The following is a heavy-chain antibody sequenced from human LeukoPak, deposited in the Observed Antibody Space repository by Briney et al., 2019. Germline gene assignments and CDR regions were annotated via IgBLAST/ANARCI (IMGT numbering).Heavy chain of an antibody. Sequence: GGSLRLTCAASGFTFSSYWMHWVRQAPGKGLVWVSRINSDGSSTSYADSVKGRFTISRDNAKNTLYLQMNSLRAEDTAVYYCARNSGSYYFDYWGQGTLVTVSS. V-gene: IGHV3-74*01. CDR2: INSDGSST. J-gene: IGHJ4*02. CDR1: GFTFSSYW. D-gene: IGHD1-26*01. CDR3: ARNSGSYYFDY.